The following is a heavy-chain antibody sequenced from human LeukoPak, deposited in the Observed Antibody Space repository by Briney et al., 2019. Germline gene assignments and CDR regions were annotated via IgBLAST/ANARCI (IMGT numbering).Heavy chain of an antibody. J-gene: IGHJ6*03. CDR3: AKECSSNWGYMDV. D-gene: IGHD6-13*01. Sequence: GGSLRLSCAASGFTSSSYAMSWVRQAPGKGLEWVSAISGSGGSTYYADSVKGRFTISRDNSKNTLHLQMNSLRAEDTAVYYCAKECSSNWGYMDVWGKGTTVTVSS. V-gene: IGHV3-23*01. CDR2: ISGSGGST. CDR1: GFTSSSYA.